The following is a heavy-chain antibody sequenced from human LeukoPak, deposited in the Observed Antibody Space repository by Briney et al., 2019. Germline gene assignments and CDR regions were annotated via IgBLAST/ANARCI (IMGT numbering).Heavy chain of an antibody. J-gene: IGHJ6*02. CDR3: ARDRGGAYDYYYYGMDV. CDR2: IYIGGST. CDR1: GFSVSRNY. D-gene: IGHD2-15*01. V-gene: IGHV3-66*01. Sequence: PGGSLRLSCAASGFSVSRNYMSWVRQAPGKGLELVSIIYIGGSTYYADSVKGRFTISRDNSKNTLYLQMNSLRAEDTAVYYCARDRGGAYDYYYYGMDVWGQGTTVTVSS.